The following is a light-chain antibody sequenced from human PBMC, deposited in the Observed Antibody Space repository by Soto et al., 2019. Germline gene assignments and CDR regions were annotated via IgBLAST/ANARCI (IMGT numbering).Light chain of an antibody. V-gene: IGKV3-20*01. CDR3: QQYGSSGK. CDR1: QSVSNNY. CDR2: GAS. J-gene: IGKJ1*01. Sequence: EIVLTQSPGTLSLSPGERATLSCRASQSVSNNYLAWYQQKPGPAHRLLIYGASNRATGIPDRFSGSGSGSDFTLSISRLEPEDLAVYYCQQYGSSGKFGQGTKVEIK.